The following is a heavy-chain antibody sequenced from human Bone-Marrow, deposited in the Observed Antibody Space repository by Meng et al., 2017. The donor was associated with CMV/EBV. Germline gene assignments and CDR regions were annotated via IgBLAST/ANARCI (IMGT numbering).Heavy chain of an antibody. CDR1: GFSFSSYA. Sequence: SGFSFSSYAVHWFRQAPGKGLEWVAVISYDGSNKYYADSVKGRFTISRDNSKNTLYLQMNSLRAEDTAVYYCARGPCSSTSCDLDYWGQGTLVTVSS. CDR3: ARGPCSSTSCDLDY. CDR2: ISYDGSNK. J-gene: IGHJ4*02. V-gene: IGHV3-30-3*01. D-gene: IGHD2-2*01.